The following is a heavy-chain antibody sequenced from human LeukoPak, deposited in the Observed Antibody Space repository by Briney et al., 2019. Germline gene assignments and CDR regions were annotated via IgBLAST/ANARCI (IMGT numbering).Heavy chain of an antibody. Sequence: PGGSLRLSCAASGFTFSGYWMSWVRQAPGKGLEWVANIKQDGSEKYYVDSVKGRFTISRDNAKNSLYLQMSSLRVKDTAVYYCARESVQLWLYVFDYWGQGSLVTVSS. CDR3: ARESVQLWLYVFDY. CDR2: IKQDGSEK. V-gene: IGHV3-7*05. CDR1: GFTFSGYW. J-gene: IGHJ4*02. D-gene: IGHD5-18*01.